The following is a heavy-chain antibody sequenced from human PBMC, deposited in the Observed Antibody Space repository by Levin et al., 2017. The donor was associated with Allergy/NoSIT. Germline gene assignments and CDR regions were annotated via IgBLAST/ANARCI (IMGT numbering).Heavy chain of an antibody. Sequence: ASVKVSCKASGGTFSSYAISWVRQAPGQGLEWMGGIIPIFGTANYAQKFQGRVTITADESTSTAYMELSSLRSEDTAVYYCARGSVTMVQGDRGVGYYYYMDVWGKGTTVTVSS. CDR1: GGTFSSYA. D-gene: IGHD3-10*01. J-gene: IGHJ6*03. CDR2: IIPIFGTA. V-gene: IGHV1-69*13. CDR3: ARGSVTMVQGDRGVGYYYYMDV.